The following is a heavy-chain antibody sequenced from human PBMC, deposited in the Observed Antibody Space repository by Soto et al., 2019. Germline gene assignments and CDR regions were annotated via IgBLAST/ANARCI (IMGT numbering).Heavy chain of an antibody. CDR3: TTIIPKGKWELGP. J-gene: IGHJ5*02. Sequence: GWSLRLSCAASGFSFTNAWMSWVRQAPGKGLEWIGRIKSKTDGATTDYAGPVKGRFTISRDDSKKTLFVQMNGLKTEDTAVYYCTTIIPKGKWELGPWGQGTPVTVS. V-gene: IGHV3-15*05. CDR2: IKSKTDGATT. CDR1: GFSFTNAW. D-gene: IGHD1-26*01.